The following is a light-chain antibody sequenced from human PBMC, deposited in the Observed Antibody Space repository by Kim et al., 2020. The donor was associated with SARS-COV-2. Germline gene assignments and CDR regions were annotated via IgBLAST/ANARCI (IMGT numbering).Light chain of an antibody. CDR2: QDS. J-gene: IGLJ3*02. CDR1: KLGDKY. CDR3: QAWDSSTAV. V-gene: IGLV3-1*01. Sequence: GSPGQTASITCSGDKLGDKYACWYQQKPGQSPVLVIYQDSKRPSGIPERFSGSISGNTATLTISGTQAMDEADYYCQAWDSSTAVFGGGTQLTVL.